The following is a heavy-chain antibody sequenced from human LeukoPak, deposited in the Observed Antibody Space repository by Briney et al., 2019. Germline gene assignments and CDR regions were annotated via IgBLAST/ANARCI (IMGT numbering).Heavy chain of an antibody. Sequence: PSETLSLTCTVSGYSISSGYYWGWIRQPPGKGLEWIGSIYHSGSTYYNPSLKSRVTISVDTSKNQFSLKLSSVTAADTAVYYCARDHLDSGSYSNFDYWGQGTLVTVSS. J-gene: IGHJ4*02. V-gene: IGHV4-38-2*02. CDR2: IYHSGST. CDR1: GYSISSGYY. CDR3: ARDHLDSGSYSNFDY. D-gene: IGHD1-26*01.